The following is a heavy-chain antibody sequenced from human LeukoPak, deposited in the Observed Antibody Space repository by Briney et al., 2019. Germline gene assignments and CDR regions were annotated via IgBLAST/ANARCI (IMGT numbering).Heavy chain of an antibody. D-gene: IGHD5-18*01. CDR2: ISGSGGST. CDR1: GFTFSSYE. CDR3: ANLPTIQLGYYFDY. J-gene: IGHJ4*02. V-gene: IGHV3-23*01. Sequence: PGGSLRLSCAASGFTFSSYEMNWVRQAPGKGLEWVSAISGSGGSTYYADSVKGRFTISRDNSKTTLYLQMNSLRAEGTAVYYCANLPTIQLGYYFDYWGQGTLVTVSS.